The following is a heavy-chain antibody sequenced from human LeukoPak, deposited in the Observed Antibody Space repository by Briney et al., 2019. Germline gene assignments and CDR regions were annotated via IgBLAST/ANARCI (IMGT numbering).Heavy chain of an antibody. CDR3: ARVQGSSGPGIFEY. J-gene: IGHJ4*02. CDR1: GFTFSSYW. CDR2: IKQDGSEK. Sequence: GGSLRLSCAASGFTFSSYWMSWVRQAPGKGLEWVANIKQDGSEKFYVGSVKGRLTISRDNAKNSLYLQMNSLRVEDTAVYYCARVQGSSGPGIFEYWGQGTLVTVSS. D-gene: IGHD6-19*01. V-gene: IGHV3-7*01.